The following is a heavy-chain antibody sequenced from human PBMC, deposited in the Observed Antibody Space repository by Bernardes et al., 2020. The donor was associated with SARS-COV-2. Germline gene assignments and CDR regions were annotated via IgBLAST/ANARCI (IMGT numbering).Heavy chain of an antibody. CDR1: GASVRRATGF. CDR3: ARDALGSITIFGVVTRHGMGV. V-gene: IGHV4-39*02. J-gene: IGHJ6*02. D-gene: IGHD3-3*01. Sequence: SETLSLTCSVSGASVRRATGFWAWIRQSPGKGPEWIGSVQYGEDGHYNPSLRSRATISIDTSKNEFSLRLRSVTAADTAVYYCARDALGSITIFGVVTRHGMGVWGQGTTVTVSS. CDR2: VQYGEDG.